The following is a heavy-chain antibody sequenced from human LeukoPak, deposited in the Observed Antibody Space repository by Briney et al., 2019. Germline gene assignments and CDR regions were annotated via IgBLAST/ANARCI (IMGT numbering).Heavy chain of an antibody. CDR1: GGSFEHYF. D-gene: IGHD3-10*01. Sequence: SETLSLTCTVSGGSFEHYFWSWIRQPPGKGLEWVGYVYYSGSTDYSPSLKSRLTISADTSKNQFSLKLSSVTAADTAVYYCASHRRSHGSEYWGQGTLVTVSS. J-gene: IGHJ4*02. CDR2: VYYSGST. CDR3: ASHRRSHGSEY. V-gene: IGHV4-59*01.